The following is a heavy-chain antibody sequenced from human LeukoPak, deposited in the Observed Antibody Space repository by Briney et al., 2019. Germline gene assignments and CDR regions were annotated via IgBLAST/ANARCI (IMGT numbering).Heavy chain of an antibody. Sequence: PETLSLTCTVSGGSISSYYWSWIRQPPGKGLEWIGYIYYSGSTNYNPSLKSRVTISVDTSKNQFSLKLSSVTAADTAVYYCAREGIAAARNAFDIWGEGTMVTVSS. D-gene: IGHD6-13*01. J-gene: IGHJ3*02. CDR2: IYYSGST. V-gene: IGHV4-59*01. CDR3: AREGIAAARNAFDI. CDR1: GGSISSYY.